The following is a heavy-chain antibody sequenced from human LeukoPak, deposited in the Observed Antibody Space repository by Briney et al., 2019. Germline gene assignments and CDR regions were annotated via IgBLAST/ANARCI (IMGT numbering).Heavy chain of an antibody. CDR2: ISGSGCNT. Sequence: GGSLRLSCAASGFTFSSYPMRWVRQAPGKGLEWVSAISGSGCNTYYTHSVKGWFNISRDNSKNTLYLQMNGLRAEDAVVYYCAKDLVVVPAAISAYYYYYGMDVWGQGTTVTVSS. V-gene: IGHV3-23*01. CDR3: AKDLVVVPAAISAYYYYYGMDV. D-gene: IGHD2-2*02. CDR1: GFTFSSYP. J-gene: IGHJ6*02.